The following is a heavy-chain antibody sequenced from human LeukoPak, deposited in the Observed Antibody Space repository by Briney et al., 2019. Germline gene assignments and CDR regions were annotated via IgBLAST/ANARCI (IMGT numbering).Heavy chain of an antibody. J-gene: IGHJ5*02. V-gene: IGHV1-18*01. CDR2: ISAYNGNT. CDR3: ARDHYDILTGYFPMWGFDP. Sequence: ASVNVSCKASGYTFTSYGISWVRQAPGQGLEWMGWISAYNGNTNYAQKLQGRATMTTDTSTSTAYMELRSLRSDDTAVYYCARDHYDILTGYFPMWGFDPWGQGTLVTVYS. CDR1: GYTFTSYG. D-gene: IGHD3-9*01.